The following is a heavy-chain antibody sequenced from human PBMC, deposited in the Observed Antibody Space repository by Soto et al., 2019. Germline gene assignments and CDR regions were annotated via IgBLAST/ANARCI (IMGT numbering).Heavy chain of an antibody. D-gene: IGHD1-26*01. CDR3: ANASHGGNTDFDL. Sequence: VQLQESGPGLVRPSETLSLTCTVSGGSISSGNFYWSWIRQPPGKGLEWIGYIYFSGSTSYSPSLTSRLTISLNTSNNQFSLKLTSVTAADTAVYYCANASHGGNTDFDLWGQGALVTVSS. V-gene: IGHV4-31*03. CDR1: GGSISSGNFY. CDR2: IYFSGST. J-gene: IGHJ4*02.